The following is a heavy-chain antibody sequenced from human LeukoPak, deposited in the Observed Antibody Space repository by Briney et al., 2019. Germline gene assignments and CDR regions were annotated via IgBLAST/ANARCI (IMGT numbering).Heavy chain of an antibody. Sequence: PGGSLRLSCAASGFTFSSYGMHWVRQAPGKGLEWVAVISYDGSNKYYADSVKGRFTISRDNSKNTLYLQMNSLRAEDTAVYYCAKVDDSSGYSGYGMDVWGQGTTVTVSS. CDR3: AKVDDSSGYSGYGMDV. CDR1: GFTFSSYG. V-gene: IGHV3-30*18. J-gene: IGHJ6*02. CDR2: ISYDGSNK. D-gene: IGHD3-22*01.